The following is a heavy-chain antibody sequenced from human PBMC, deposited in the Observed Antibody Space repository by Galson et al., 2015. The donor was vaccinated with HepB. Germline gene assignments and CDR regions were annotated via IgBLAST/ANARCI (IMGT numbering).Heavy chain of an antibody. Sequence: SLRLSCAASGFTFSSYAMHWVRQAPGKGLEWVAVISYDGSNKYYADSVKGRFTISRDNSKNTLYLQMNSLRAEDTAVYYCARSGGISLAFDIWGQGTMVTVSS. CDR1: GFTFSSYA. J-gene: IGHJ3*02. D-gene: IGHD1-1*01. V-gene: IGHV3-30*04. CDR3: ARSGGISLAFDI. CDR2: ISYDGSNK.